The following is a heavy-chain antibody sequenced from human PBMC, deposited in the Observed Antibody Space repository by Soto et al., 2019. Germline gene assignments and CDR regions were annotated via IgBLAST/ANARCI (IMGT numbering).Heavy chain of an antibody. CDR3: ARACGSWNDGRYGMDV. Sequence: TLSLTCTVSGGSISSGDSYWSWIRQPPGKGLEWIGYIDYSGITYYNPSLKSRVTLSVAKSKNQFSLKMSSVTAADTAVYYCARACGSWNDGRYGMDVWGQGTMVAV. J-gene: IGHJ6*02. D-gene: IGHD1-1*01. CDR1: GGSISSGDSY. V-gene: IGHV4-30-4*01. CDR2: IDYSGIT.